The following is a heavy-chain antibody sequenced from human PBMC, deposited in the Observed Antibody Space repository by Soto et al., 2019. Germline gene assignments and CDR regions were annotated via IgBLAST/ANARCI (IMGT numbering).Heavy chain of an antibody. J-gene: IGHJ4*01. D-gene: IGHD1-1*01. CDR2: ISAPNGNT. CDR3: ARGRYGDY. V-gene: IGHV1-18*01. Sequence: QVHLVQSGAEVKKPGASVKVSCKGSGYAFTTYGITWVRQAPGQGLEWMGWISAPNGNTNYAQKPQGRVTVPRDTATSTAYMELRILRSDDTPGYYCARGRYGDYWGHGARVTVSS. CDR1: GYAFTTYG.